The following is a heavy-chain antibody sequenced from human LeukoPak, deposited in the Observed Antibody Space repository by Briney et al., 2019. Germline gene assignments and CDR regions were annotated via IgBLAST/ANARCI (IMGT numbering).Heavy chain of an antibody. CDR3: AREIVGSVPPLFDY. D-gene: IGHD5/OR15-5a*01. CDR1: GGSISSYY. Sequence: PSETLSLTCTVSGGSISSYYWSWIRQPPGKGLEWIGYIYYSGSTNYNPSLKSRVTISVDTSKNQFSLKLSSVTAADTAVYYSAREIVGSVPPLFDYWGQGTLVTVSS. J-gene: IGHJ4*02. CDR2: IYYSGST. V-gene: IGHV4-59*01.